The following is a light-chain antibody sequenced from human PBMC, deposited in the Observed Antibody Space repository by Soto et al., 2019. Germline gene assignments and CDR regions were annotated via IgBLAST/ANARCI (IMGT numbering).Light chain of an antibody. CDR1: SSNIGSNY. Sequence: QSVLTQPPSVSAAPGQKVIISCSGSSSNIGSNYVSWYQQLPGTAPKLLIYDKNERPLGIPDRFSASKSGTSATLGITGLQTGDEADYYCGAWDHSLNVGVFGGGTKLTV. CDR3: GAWDHSLNVGV. CDR2: DKN. J-gene: IGLJ3*02. V-gene: IGLV1-51*01.